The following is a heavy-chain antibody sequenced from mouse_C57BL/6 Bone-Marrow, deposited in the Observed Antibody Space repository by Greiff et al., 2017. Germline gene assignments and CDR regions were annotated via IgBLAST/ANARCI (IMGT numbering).Heavy chain of an antibody. CDR3: ARNLGTGRGFAY. CDR1: GFSLTSYG. Sequence: QVQLQQSGPGLVQPSQSLSITCPVSGFSLTSYGVHWVRQSPGKGLEWLGVIWSGGSTDYNAAFISRLSISKDNSKSQVFFKMNSLQADDTAIYYCARNLGTGRGFAYWGQGTLVTVSA. CDR2: IWSGGST. J-gene: IGHJ3*01. D-gene: IGHD4-1*01. V-gene: IGHV2-2*01.